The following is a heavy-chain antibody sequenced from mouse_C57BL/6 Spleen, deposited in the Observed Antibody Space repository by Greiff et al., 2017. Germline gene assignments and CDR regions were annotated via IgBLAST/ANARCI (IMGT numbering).Heavy chain of an antibody. V-gene: IGHV1-50*01. J-gene: IGHJ4*01. CDR1: GYTFTSYW. CDR3: ARPYYDYDEGYYAMDY. D-gene: IGHD2-4*01. CDR2: IDPSDSYT. Sequence: QVQLKQPGAELVKPGASVKLSCKASGYTFTSYWMQWVKQRPGQGLEWIGEIDPSDSYTNYNQKFKGKATLTVDTSSSTAYMQLSSLTSEDSAVYYCARPYYDYDEGYYAMDYWGQGTSVTVSS.